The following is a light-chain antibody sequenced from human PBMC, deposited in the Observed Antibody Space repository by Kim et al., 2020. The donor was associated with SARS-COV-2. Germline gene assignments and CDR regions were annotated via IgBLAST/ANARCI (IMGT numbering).Light chain of an antibody. J-gene: IGLJ3*02. CDR3: YSAVDNNWV. CDR1: VLAKKY. Sequence: SYELTQPSSVSVSPGQKARITCSGDVLAKKYARWFQQKPGQAPVLVIYKDNERPSGIPERFSGSSSGTTVTLTISGAQVEDEADYYCYSAVDNNWVFGGGTQLTVL. V-gene: IGLV3-27*01. CDR2: KDN.